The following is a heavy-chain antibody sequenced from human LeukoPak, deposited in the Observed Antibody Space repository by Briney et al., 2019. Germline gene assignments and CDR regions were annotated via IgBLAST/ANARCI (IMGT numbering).Heavy chain of an antibody. CDR2: IYSVNRT. Sequence: GGSLRLSCAASGFTVSNNYMSWVRQAPGKGLEWASVIYSVNRTSYADSVKGRFTISRDSSKNTLCLQMNSLRAEDTAVYYCARSPPWAPLDYWGQGTLVTVSS. J-gene: IGHJ4*02. V-gene: IGHV3-66*01. CDR1: GFTVSNNY. CDR3: ARSPPWAPLDY.